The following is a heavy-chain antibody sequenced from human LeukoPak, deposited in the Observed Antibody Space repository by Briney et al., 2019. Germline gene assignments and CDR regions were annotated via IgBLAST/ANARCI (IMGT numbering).Heavy chain of an antibody. CDR1: GFTVSSNY. Sequence: GGSLRLSCAAPGFTVSSNYMSWVRQAPGKGLEWVSVIYSGGSTYYADSVKGRFTISRDNSKNTLYLQMNSLRAEDTAVYYCARDILTGYLDYWGQGTLVTVSS. V-gene: IGHV3-66*01. CDR2: IYSGGST. D-gene: IGHD3-9*01. CDR3: ARDILTGYLDY. J-gene: IGHJ4*02.